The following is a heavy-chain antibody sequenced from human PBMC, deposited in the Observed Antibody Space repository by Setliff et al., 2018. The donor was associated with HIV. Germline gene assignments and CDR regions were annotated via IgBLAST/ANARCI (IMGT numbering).Heavy chain of an antibody. D-gene: IGHD6-13*01. J-gene: IGHJ4*02. CDR2: INDSGSI. CDR1: GGSFSGYD. V-gene: IGHV4-34*10. Sequence: PSETLSLTCAVYGGSFSGYDRTWIRQPPGKGLEWIGEINDSGSINLSPSLRSRLTMSVDTSKNQISLKLTSVTAADTAVYYCARDAFLSAAGGTLPLDNWGQGTLVTVSS. CDR3: ARDAFLSAAGGTLPLDN.